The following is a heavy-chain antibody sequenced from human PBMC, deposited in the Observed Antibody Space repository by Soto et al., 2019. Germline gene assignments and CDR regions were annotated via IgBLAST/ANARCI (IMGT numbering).Heavy chain of an antibody. CDR2: IYWDDVK. CDR3: ARKGSGDYELDY. V-gene: IGHV2-5*02. CDR1: GFSLSTSGVG. D-gene: IGHD4-17*01. J-gene: IGHJ4*02. Sequence: QITLKESGPTRVKPTQTLTLTCTLSGFSLSTSGVGVGWIRQSPGKALEWLAVIYWDDVKHYSPSLERRLTITKDTSESEVVLTMTNMDPVDTATYYCARKGSGDYELDYWGQGILVTVSS.